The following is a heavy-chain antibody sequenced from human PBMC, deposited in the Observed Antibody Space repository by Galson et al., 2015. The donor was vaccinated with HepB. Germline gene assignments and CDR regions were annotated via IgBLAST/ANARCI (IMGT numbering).Heavy chain of an antibody. CDR1: GFTFSSYG. V-gene: IGHV3-30*02. CDR2: IRYDGSNK. D-gene: IGHD6-19*01. J-gene: IGHJ4*02. Sequence: SLRLSCAASGFTFSSYGMHWVRQAPGKGLEWVAFIRYDGSNKYYADSVKGRFTISRDNSKNTLYLQMNSLRAEDTAVYYCAKAGYSRWLVPGNYFDYWGQGTLVTVSS. CDR3: AKAGYSRWLVPGNYFDY.